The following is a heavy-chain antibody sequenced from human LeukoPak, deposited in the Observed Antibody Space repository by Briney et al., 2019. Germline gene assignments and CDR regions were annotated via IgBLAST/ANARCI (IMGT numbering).Heavy chain of an antibody. D-gene: IGHD3-10*01. V-gene: IGHV4-39*07. CDR3: ARSDGYGLVGI. Sequence: PSETLSLTCRVSGVSISSGSNYWGWIRQPPGKTLEWIGSIYSSGSTYYNSSLKSRAIILIDTAKNHFSLNLSSVTAADTAVYHCARSDGYGLVGIWGQGTMVTVSS. CDR1: GVSISSGSNY. CDR2: IYSSGST. J-gene: IGHJ3*02.